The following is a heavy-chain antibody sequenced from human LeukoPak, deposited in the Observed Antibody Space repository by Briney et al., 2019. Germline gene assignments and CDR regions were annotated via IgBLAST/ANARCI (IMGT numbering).Heavy chain of an antibody. CDR2: VYCGGSG. CDR1: GGSISGHH. Sequence: SDTLSLTCTVSGGSISGHHWSWVRQPPGKGLEWIGDVYCGGSGNYNPSLNSRVTMSLDTSNHQSSLQLASVTSADKAIYYCASSVETALASIPYYFDYWGQGTLVTVSS. CDR3: ASSVETALASIPYYFDY. J-gene: IGHJ4*02. D-gene: IGHD5-18*01. V-gene: IGHV4-59*07.